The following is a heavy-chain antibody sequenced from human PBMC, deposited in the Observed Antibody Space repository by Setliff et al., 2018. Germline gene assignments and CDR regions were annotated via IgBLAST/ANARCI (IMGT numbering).Heavy chain of an antibody. CDR1: GGSISSSSYY. CDR3: AREKGDPNYNFWSGYYLYYYYGMDV. D-gene: IGHD3-3*01. Sequence: TLSLTCTVSGGSISSSSYYWGWIRQPPGRGLEWIGSIYYSGSTYYNPSLKSRVTISVDTSKNQFSLKLSSVTAADTAVYYCAREKGDPNYNFWSGYYLYYYYGMDVWGQGTTVTVSS. J-gene: IGHJ6*02. CDR2: IYYSGST. V-gene: IGHV4-39*07.